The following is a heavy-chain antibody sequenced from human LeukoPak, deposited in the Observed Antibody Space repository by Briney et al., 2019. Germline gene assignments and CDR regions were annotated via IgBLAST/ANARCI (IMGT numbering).Heavy chain of an antibody. D-gene: IGHD2-2*01. CDR1: GYTYTSYY. CDR3: ARGFQVPAALPSHFDY. Sequence: ASVKVSCKASGYTYTSYYMHWVRQAPGQGLEWMAVINPSGGTTSYAQKFQGRVTTTRDTSTSTVYMELSSLRSEDTAVYYCARGFQVPAALPSHFDYWGQGTLVTVSS. V-gene: IGHV1-46*01. J-gene: IGHJ4*02. CDR2: INPSGGTT.